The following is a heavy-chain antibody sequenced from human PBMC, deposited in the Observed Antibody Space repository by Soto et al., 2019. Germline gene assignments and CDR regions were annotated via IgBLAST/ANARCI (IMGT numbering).Heavy chain of an antibody. CDR2: ISAYNGNT. V-gene: IGHV1-18*01. D-gene: IGHD6-13*01. Sequence: ASVKVSCKASGYTFTSYGISWVRQAPGQGLEWMGWISAYNGNTNYAQKLQGRVTMTTDTSTSTAYMELRSLRSDDTAVYYCARVSKISSTTYRFDPWGQGTLVTVSS. CDR1: GYTFTSYG. CDR3: ARVSKISSTTYRFDP. J-gene: IGHJ5*02.